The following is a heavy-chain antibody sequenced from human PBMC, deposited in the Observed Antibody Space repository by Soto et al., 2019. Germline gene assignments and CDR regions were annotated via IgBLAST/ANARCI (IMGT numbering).Heavy chain of an antibody. CDR2: IHGGGGAT. D-gene: IGHD3-16*01. J-gene: IGHJ2*01. Sequence: EVQLLESGGGLVQPGGSLRLSCAASGFTFSAYAMGWVRQAPGKGLEWVSTIHGGGGATHYADSVKGRFTISRDDSKNTLYAQMNGLRAEDTAVYYCAKFGGHPLDYWYLDFWGRCTLVTVSS. CDR1: GFTFSAYA. V-gene: IGHV3-23*01. CDR3: AKFGGHPLDYWYLDF.